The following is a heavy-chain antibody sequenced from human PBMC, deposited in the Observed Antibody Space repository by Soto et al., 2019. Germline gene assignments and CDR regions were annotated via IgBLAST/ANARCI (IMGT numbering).Heavy chain of an antibody. CDR2: INPNSGGT. CDR3: AREAGIYDSSGYYQGWFDP. Sequence: QVQLVQSGAEVKKPGSSVKVSCKASGYTFTGYYRHWVRQAPGQGLEWMGWINPNSGGTNYAQKCQGWVTMTRDTSISTAYMELSRLRSADTAVYYCAREAGIYDSSGYYQGWFDPWGQGTLVTVSS. CDR1: GYTFTGYY. D-gene: IGHD3-22*01. V-gene: IGHV1-2*04. J-gene: IGHJ5*02.